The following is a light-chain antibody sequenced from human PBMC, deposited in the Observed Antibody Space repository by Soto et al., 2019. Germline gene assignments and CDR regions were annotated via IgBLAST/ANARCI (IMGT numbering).Light chain of an antibody. J-gene: IGLJ1*01. CDR3: QSYDSSLSGYV. CDR2: INN. CDR1: SSNIGAGYD. V-gene: IGLV1-40*01. Sequence: QSVLTQPPSLSGAPGQRVTISCTGSSSNIGAGYDVHWYQQLPGTAPRLLIYINNNRPSGVPDRFSGSKSGTSASLAITGLQAEDETDYYCQSYDSSLSGYVFGTGTKLTVL.